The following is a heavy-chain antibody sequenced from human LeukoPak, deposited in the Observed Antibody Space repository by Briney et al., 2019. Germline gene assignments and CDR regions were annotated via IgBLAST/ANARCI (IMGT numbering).Heavy chain of an antibody. CDR1: GYTFTSYY. J-gene: IGHJ3*02. CDR2: SNPSGGST. V-gene: IGHV1-46*01. CDR3: ARGLWHLEHQILDI. D-gene: IGHD1/OR15-1a*01. Sequence: ASVNVSRTASGYTFTSYYMHWVRPAPGQGLEGMGISNPSGGSTTYAQKFQGRVTMTRDTSTSTLNMELSSLRSEDTAVYYCARGLWHLEHQILDIWGQGTMVTVSP.